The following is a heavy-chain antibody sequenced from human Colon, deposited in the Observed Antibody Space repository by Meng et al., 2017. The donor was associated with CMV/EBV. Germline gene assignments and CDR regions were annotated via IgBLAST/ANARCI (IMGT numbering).Heavy chain of an antibody. D-gene: IGHD3-22*01. CDR2: INPNSGDT. CDR1: GYSFSDYY. V-gene: IGHV1-2*02. CDR3: ARVTYHYDSSGPFDP. J-gene: IGHJ5*02. Sequence: SGYSFSDYYIRWVRQAPGQGLEWMGWINPNSGDTNYAQKFQGRVTMTRDSSINTAYMELSRLRSDDTAVYYCARVTYHYDSSGPFDPWGQGTLVTVSS.